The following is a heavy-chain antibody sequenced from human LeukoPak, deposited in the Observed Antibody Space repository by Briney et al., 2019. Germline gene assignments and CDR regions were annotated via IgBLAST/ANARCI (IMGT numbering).Heavy chain of an antibody. CDR1: GYTFTSYY. CDR3: AREILLWFGEPPNRFDY. V-gene: IGHV1-46*01. Sequence: ASVKVSCKASGYTFTSYYMHWVRQAPGQGLEWMGIINPSGGSTSYAQKFQGRVTMTRDTSTSTVYMELSSLRSEDTAVYYCAREILLWFGEPPNRFDYWGQGTLVTVSS. D-gene: IGHD3-10*01. J-gene: IGHJ4*02. CDR2: INPSGGST.